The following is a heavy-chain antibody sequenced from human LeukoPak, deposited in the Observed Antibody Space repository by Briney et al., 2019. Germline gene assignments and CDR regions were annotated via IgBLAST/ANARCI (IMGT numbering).Heavy chain of an antibody. Sequence: GGSLRLSCAASGFTVSTNYVNWVRQAPGKGLEWVANIKQDGSETHYVDSVKGRFTISRDNTKESLYLQMNSLRAEDTAVYYCTQIEWERWRGWGQGTLVTVSS. CDR2: IKQDGSET. D-gene: IGHD1-26*01. V-gene: IGHV3-7*01. CDR3: TQIEWERWRG. J-gene: IGHJ4*02. CDR1: GFTVSTNY.